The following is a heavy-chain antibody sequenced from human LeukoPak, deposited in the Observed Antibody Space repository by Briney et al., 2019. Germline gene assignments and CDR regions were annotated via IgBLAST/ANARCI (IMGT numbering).Heavy chain of an antibody. CDR1: GGSISSYY. V-gene: IGHV4-59*01. CDR2: IYYSGST. D-gene: IGHD2-2*01. J-gene: IGHJ6*03. CDR3: ARDAVVVPAANYYYYYYMDV. Sequence: SETLSLTCTVSGGSISSYYCSWIRQPPGKGLEWIGYIYYSGSTNYNPSLKSRVTISVDTSKNQFSLKLSSVTAADTAVYYCARDAVVVPAANYYYYYYMDVGGKGTTVTVSS.